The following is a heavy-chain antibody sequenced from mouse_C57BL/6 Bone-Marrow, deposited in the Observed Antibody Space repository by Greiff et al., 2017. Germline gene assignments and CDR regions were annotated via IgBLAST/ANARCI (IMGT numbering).Heavy chain of an antibody. J-gene: IGHJ4*01. CDR1: GFTFSSYA. V-gene: IGHV5-9-1*02. CDR2: ISSGGDYI. CDR3: TRDFYYYYAMDY. Sequence: EVQLVESGEGLVKPGGSLKLSCAASGFTFSSYAMSWVRQTPEKRLEWVAYISSGGDYIYYADTVKGRFTISRDNARNTLYLQMSSLKSEDTAMYYCTRDFYYYYAMDYWGQGTSVTVSS. D-gene: IGHD2-1*01.